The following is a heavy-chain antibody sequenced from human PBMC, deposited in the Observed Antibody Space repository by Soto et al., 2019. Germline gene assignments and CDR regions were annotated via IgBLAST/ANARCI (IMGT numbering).Heavy chain of an antibody. CDR2: ISGSGGST. CDR3: ALDPKPYEKWLSNY. D-gene: IGHD6-19*01. V-gene: IGHV3-23*01. Sequence: HPVGSLRLSCAASGFTFSSYAMSWVRQAPGKGLEWVSAISGSGGSTYYADSVKGRFTISRDNSKNTLYLQMNSLRAEDTAVYYCALDPKPYEKWLSNYWGQGTLVTVSS. J-gene: IGHJ4*02. CDR1: GFTFSSYA.